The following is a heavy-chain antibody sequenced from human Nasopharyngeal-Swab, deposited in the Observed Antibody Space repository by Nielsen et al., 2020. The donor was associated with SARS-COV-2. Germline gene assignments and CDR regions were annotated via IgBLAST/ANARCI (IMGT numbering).Heavy chain of an antibody. CDR3: ARWGNSSSWYYFDY. CDR1: GGSFSGYY. Sequence: SETLSLTCAVYGGSFSGYYWRWIRQPPGKGLEWIGEINHSGSTNYNPSLKSRVTISVDTSKNQFSLKLSSVTAADTAVYYCARWGNSSSWYYFDYWGQGTLVTVSS. J-gene: IGHJ4*02. D-gene: IGHD6-13*01. V-gene: IGHV4-34*01. CDR2: INHSGST.